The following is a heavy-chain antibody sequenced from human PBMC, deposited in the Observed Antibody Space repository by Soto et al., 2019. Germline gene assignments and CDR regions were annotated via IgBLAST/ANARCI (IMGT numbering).Heavy chain of an antibody. CDR2: IYYSGST. J-gene: IGHJ6*04. CDR1: GGSISSGGYY. V-gene: IGHV4-31*03. D-gene: IGHD3-10*01. CDR3: ARDRLRFGELPLPADV. Sequence: SETLSLTCTVSGGSISSGGYYWSWIRQHPGKGLEWIGYIYYSGSTYYNPSLESRVTISVDTSKNQFSLKLSSVTAADTAVYYCARDRLRFGELPLPADVWGKGTTVTVSS.